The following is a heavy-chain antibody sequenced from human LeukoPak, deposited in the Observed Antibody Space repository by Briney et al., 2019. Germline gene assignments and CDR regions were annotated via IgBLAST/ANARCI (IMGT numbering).Heavy chain of an antibody. D-gene: IGHD2-2*01. CDR2: IYYSGST. J-gene: IGHJ5*02. CDR3: ARHGRFFEPAAMSVGFDP. V-gene: IGHV4-39*01. CDR1: GGSISSSSYY. Sequence: SETLSLTCTVSGGSISSSSYYWGWIRQPPGKGLEWIGSIYYSGSTYYNPSLKSRVTISVDTSKNQFSLKLSSVTAADTAVYYCARHGRFFEPAAMSVGFDPWGQGTLVTVSS.